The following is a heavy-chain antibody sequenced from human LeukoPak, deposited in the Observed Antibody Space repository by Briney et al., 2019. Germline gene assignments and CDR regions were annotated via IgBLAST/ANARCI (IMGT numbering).Heavy chain of an antibody. Sequence: KPSETLSLTCAVYGGSFSGYYWSWIRQPPGKGLEWIGEINHSGSTNYNPSLKSRVTISVDTSKNQFSLKLSSETAADTAVYYCARGRYYYDSSGYYLPLRYWGQGTLVTVSS. CDR1: GGSFSGYY. CDR3: ARGRYYYDSSGYYLPLRY. CDR2: INHSGST. V-gene: IGHV4-34*01. D-gene: IGHD3-22*01. J-gene: IGHJ4*02.